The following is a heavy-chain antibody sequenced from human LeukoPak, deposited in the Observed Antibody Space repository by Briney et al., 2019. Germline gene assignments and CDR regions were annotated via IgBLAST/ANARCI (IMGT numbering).Heavy chain of an antibody. V-gene: IGHV4-59*08. D-gene: IGHD3/OR15-3a*01. J-gene: IGHJ4*02. CDR1: GGSISGYY. CDR3: ARATWTNFYFDY. CDR2: VYDSGST. Sequence: SETLSLTCTVSGGSISGYYWGWIRQPPGKGLEWIGYVYDSGSTNYSPSLRSRVTISVDTSKNQFSLKVNSVTAADTALYYCARATWTNFYFDYWGQGALVTVSS.